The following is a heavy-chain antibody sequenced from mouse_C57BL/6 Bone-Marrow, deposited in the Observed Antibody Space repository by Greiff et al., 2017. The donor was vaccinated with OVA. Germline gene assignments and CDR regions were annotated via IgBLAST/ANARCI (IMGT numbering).Heavy chain of an antibody. D-gene: IGHD1-1*01. CDR2: IDPEAGET. V-gene: IGHV14-2*01. J-gene: IGHJ2*01. CDR1: GFTIKDYY. Sequence: EVQLQESGAELVKPGASVTLSCTASGFTIKDYYMHWVKQTTEQGLEWIGRIDPEAGETKYAPKFQGKGILTADTSSTPAYLQVSSLTSEDTAVYYCATDYYGSSSFDYWGHGTTRTVSA. CDR3: ATDYYGSSSFDY.